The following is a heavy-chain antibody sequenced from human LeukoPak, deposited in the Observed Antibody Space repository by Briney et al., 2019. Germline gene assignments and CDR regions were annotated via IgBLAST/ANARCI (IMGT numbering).Heavy chain of an antibody. V-gene: IGHV4-61*02. CDR2: IYTSGST. CDR1: GGSISSGSYY. J-gene: IGHJ4*02. Sequence: PSETLSLTCTVSGGSISSGSYYWSWIRQPAGKGLEWIGRIYTSGSTNYNPSLKSRVTISVDTSKNQFSLKLSSVTAADTAVYYCAKDGTTVVRGGFDYWGQGTLVTVSS. D-gene: IGHD4-23*01. CDR3: AKDGTTVVRGGFDY.